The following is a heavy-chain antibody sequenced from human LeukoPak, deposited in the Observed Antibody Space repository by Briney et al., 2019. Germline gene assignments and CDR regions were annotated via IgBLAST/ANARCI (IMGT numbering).Heavy chain of an antibody. CDR1: GYTFTSYG. CDR3: ARAADFDWLLLFDY. V-gene: IGHV1-18*01. CDR2: ISAYNGNT. J-gene: IGHJ4*02. Sequence: ASVKVSCKASGYTFTSYGLSWLRQAPGQGLEWMGWISAYNGNTNYAQKLQGRVTMTTDTSTSTAYMELRSLRSDDTAVYHCARAADFDWLLLFDYWGQGTLVTVSS. D-gene: IGHD3-9*01.